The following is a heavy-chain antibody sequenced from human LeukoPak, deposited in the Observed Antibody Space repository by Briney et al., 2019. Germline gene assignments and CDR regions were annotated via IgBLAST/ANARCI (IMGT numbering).Heavy chain of an antibody. Sequence: SETLSLTCTVSGGSISSGDYYWGWIRQPPGKGLEWIGSIYYSGSTCYNPSLKSRVTISVDTSKNQFSLKLSSVTAADTAVYYCAALPIVGATYYFDYWGQGTLVTVSS. V-gene: IGHV4-39*07. J-gene: IGHJ4*02. CDR1: GGSISSGDYY. D-gene: IGHD1-26*01. CDR3: AALPIVGATYYFDY. CDR2: IYYSGST.